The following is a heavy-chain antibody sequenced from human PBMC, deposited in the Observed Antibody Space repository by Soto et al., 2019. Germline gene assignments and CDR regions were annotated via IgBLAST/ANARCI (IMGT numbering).Heavy chain of an antibody. J-gene: IGHJ5*02. D-gene: IGHD4-17*01. Sequence: SVKVSCKASGGTFSSYAISWVRQAPGQGLEWMGGIIPIFGTANYAQKFQGRVTITADKSTSTAYMELSSLRSEDTAVYYCARSYGDYAWLFDPWGQGTLVTVSS. CDR3: ARSYGDYAWLFDP. CDR1: GGTFSSYA. CDR2: IIPIFGTA. V-gene: IGHV1-69*06.